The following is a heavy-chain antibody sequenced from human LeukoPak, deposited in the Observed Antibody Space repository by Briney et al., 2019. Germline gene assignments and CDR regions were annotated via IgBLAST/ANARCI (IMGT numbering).Heavy chain of an antibody. CDR1: GGSISSYY. D-gene: IGHD2-2*02. Sequence: SETLSLTCTVSGGSISSYYWSWIRQPAGKGLEWIGRIYTSGSTNYNPSLKSRVTISVDTSKNQFSLKLSSVTAADTAVYYCARVHCSSTSCYRGGGYYYMDVWGKGTTVTVSS. V-gene: IGHV4-4*07. CDR3: ARVHCSSTSCYRGGGYYYMDV. CDR2: IYTSGST. J-gene: IGHJ6*03.